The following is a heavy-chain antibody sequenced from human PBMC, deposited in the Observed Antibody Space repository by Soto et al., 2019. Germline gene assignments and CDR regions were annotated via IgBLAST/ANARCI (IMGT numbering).Heavy chain of an antibody. D-gene: IGHD3-22*01. V-gene: IGHV3-21*01. CDR3: ARDYYDSSGYYDY. Sequence: GGSLRLSCAASGFAFSSYSMNWVRQAPGKGLEWVSSISSSSSYIYYADSVKGRFTISRDNAKNSLYLQMNSLRAEDTAVYYCARDYYDSSGYYDYWGQGTLVTVSS. CDR2: ISSSSSYI. CDR1: GFAFSSYS. J-gene: IGHJ4*02.